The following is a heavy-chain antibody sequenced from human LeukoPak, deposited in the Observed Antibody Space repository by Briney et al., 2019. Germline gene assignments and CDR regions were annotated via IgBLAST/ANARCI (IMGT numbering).Heavy chain of an antibody. Sequence: SETLSLTCTVSGGSISSNTHYWGWIRQPPGKGLEWIGSIYYSGSTFYNPSLKSRVTISVDTSKNQFSLKLSSVTAADTAVYYCARLSNTNSNWGQGTLVTVSS. CDR2: IYYSGST. CDR1: GGSISSNTHY. D-gene: IGHD4-11*01. J-gene: IGHJ4*02. V-gene: IGHV4-39*07. CDR3: ARLSNTNSN.